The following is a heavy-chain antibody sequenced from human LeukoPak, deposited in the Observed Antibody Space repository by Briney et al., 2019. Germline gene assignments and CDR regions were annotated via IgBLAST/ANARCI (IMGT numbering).Heavy chain of an antibody. CDR2: INGNGGAT. CDR1: GFTFKNYA. Sequence: GRSLRLSCAASGFTFKNYAMSWVRQAPGKGLEWVSTINGNGGATYYADSVRGRFTVSRGNSKNTLYLQMNSLRAEDTALYYCAKGGAYYDFSFDPWGQGTLVTVSS. CDR3: AKGGAYYDFSFDP. V-gene: IGHV3-23*01. J-gene: IGHJ5*02. D-gene: IGHD3-3*01.